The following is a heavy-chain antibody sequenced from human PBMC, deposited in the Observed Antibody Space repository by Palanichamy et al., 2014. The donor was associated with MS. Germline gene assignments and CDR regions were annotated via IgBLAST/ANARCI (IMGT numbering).Heavy chain of an antibody. CDR2: IIYRGST. Sequence: QVQLQQWGAGLLKPSETLSPTCAVYGGSFSGYHWSWIRQPPGKGLEWIGEIIYRGSTNYDPSLKSRVTMSGDTSKSQFSLKLSSVTATDTAVYYCARGSRDYGIFDYWGQGTLITVSS. V-gene: IGHV4-34*01. J-gene: IGHJ4*02. CDR3: ARGSRDYGIFDY. D-gene: IGHD4-17*01. CDR1: GGSFSGYH.